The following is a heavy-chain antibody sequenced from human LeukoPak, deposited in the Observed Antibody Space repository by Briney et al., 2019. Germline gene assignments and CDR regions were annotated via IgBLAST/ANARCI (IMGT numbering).Heavy chain of an antibody. D-gene: IGHD2-15*01. J-gene: IGHJ4*02. Sequence: GGSLRLSCAASGFTFSSYSMNWVRQAPGKGLEWVSSISSSSSYIYYADSVKGRFTISRDNAKNSLYLQMNSLRAEDTAVYYCARDPGVVVAATPDFDYWGQGTLVTVSS. CDR1: GFTFSSYS. CDR3: ARDPGVVVAATPDFDY. V-gene: IGHV3-21*01. CDR2: ISSSSSYI.